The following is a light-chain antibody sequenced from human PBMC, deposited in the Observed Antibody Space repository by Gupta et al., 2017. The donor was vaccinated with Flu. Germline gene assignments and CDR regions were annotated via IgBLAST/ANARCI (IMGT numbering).Light chain of an antibody. J-gene: IGLJ3*02. CDR1: SGINVGTYR. V-gene: IGLV5-45*03. Sequence: QAVLTQPSSLSASPAASASLTCTLRSGINVGTYRIYWYQQKPGSPPQFLLSYKSDSDKEQGSGVPSRFSGSKDASANAGILLISGLQSEDEADYYCMIWHSSAWVFGGGTKLTVL. CDR2: YKSDSDK. CDR3: MIWHSSAWV.